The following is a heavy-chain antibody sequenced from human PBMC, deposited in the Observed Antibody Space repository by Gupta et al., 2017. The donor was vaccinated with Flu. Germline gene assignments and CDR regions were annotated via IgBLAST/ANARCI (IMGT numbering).Heavy chain of an antibody. CDR1: GGSISSGSYY. CDR2: IYTSGST. CDR3: ARAAPLGIAVAFDY. J-gene: IGHJ4*02. D-gene: IGHD6-19*01. V-gene: IGHV4-61*02. Sequence: QVQLQESGPGLVKPSQTLSLTCPVSGGSISSGSYYWSWIRQPAGKGLEWIGRIYTSGSTNYNPSLKSRVTISVDTSKNQFSLKLSSVTAADTAVYYCARAAPLGIAVAFDYWGQGTLVTVPS.